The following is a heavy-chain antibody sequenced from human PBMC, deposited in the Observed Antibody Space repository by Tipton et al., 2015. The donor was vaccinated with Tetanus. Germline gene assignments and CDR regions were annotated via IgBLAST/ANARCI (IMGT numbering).Heavy chain of an antibody. CDR1: GGSFSTYA. D-gene: IGHD1-14*01. J-gene: IGHJ4*02. CDR3: AKAPNRICRAFDS. CDR2: ITPIFGTP. V-gene: IGHV1-69*01. Sequence: QVQLVQSGPEVKKPGSSVKVSCKTSGGSFSTYAMNWVRQAPGHGLEWMGGITPIFGTPNYAQKFKGRVSITADESTSTAYMELSGLRSDDTAIYFCAKAPNRICRAFDSWGQGTLVTVSS.